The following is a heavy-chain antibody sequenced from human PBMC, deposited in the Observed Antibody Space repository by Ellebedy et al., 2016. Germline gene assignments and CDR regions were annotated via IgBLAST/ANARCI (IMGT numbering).Heavy chain of an antibody. J-gene: IGHJ6*03. CDR3: AKLRSRFGDYYMDV. CDR2: ISWNGDRI. Sequence: GGSLRLSCAASGFIFDDYAMFWVRQPPGRGPEWVSSISWNGDRIYYADSVKGRVTISRDNAKKALYLQMNSLRPEDTALYYCAKLRSRFGDYYMDVWGKGTTVTVTS. CDR1: GFIFDDYA. V-gene: IGHV3-9*01. D-gene: IGHD3-10*01.